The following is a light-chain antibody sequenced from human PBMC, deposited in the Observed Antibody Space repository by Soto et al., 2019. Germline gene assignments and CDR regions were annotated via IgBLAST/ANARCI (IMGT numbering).Light chain of an antibody. V-gene: IGLV2-14*01. CDR2: EVS. CDR1: SSDIGGYNF. J-gene: IGLJ1*01. CDR3: SSYSTSYFSF. Sequence: QSVLTQPASVSGSPGQSITISCTGISSDIGGYNFVSWYQQHPGKAPKLMIYEVSNRPSGVSNRFSGSESGNTASLTISGLRDEDEADYYCSSYSTSYFSFLGSGTKVTVL.